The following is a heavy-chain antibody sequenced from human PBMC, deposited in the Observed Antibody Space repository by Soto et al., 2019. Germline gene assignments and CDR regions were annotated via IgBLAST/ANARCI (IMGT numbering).Heavy chain of an antibody. CDR1: GYTFTSYH. Sequence: QVQLVQSGAEVKKPGASVKVSCKTSGYTFTSYHISWVRQAPGQGLEWMGWISAYNNNTNYAQKFQGRVTMTTDTLTSTAYMELMSLRSDDTAVYYCARDTPPTDYWGQGTLVTVSS. J-gene: IGHJ4*02. CDR2: ISAYNNNT. V-gene: IGHV1-18*01. CDR3: ARDTPPTDY.